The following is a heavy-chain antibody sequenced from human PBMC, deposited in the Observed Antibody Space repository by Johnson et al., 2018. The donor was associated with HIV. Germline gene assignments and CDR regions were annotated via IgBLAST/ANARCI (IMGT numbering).Heavy chain of an antibody. CDR1: GFTFSFYC. V-gene: IGHV3-7*03. CDR2: INQDGSEK. J-gene: IGHJ3*02. CDR3: AKEIVRYSIDWDVFDI. D-gene: IGHD6-19*01. Sequence: VQLVESGGGLVQPGGSLRLSCAAPGFTFSFYCMNWVRQAPGKGLEWVANINQDGSEKYYVDSVKGRFSISRDNAKNSLYLQMDSLRDEDTAFYYCAKEIVRYSIDWDVFDIWGQGTMVTVSS.